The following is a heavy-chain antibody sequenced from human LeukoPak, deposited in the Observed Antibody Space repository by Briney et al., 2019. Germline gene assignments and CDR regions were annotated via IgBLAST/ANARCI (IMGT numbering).Heavy chain of an antibody. CDR2: IYYSGGT. CDR1: GGSIGSYY. V-gene: IGHV4-59*12. D-gene: IGHD3-22*01. Sequence: PSETLSLTCTVSGGSIGSYYWSWIRQPPGKGLEWIGYIYYSGGTNYNPSLKSRVTMSVDTSKNQFSLKLSSVTAADTAVYYCARENYYDSSGYFKTTMYYFDYWGQGTLVTVSS. J-gene: IGHJ4*02. CDR3: ARENYYDSSGYFKTTMYYFDY.